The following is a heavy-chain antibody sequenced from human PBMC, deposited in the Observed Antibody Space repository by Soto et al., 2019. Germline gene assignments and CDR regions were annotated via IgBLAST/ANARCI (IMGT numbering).Heavy chain of an antibody. V-gene: IGHV1-24*01. CDR2: FDPEHGKT. D-gene: IGHD2-15*01. CDR3: ARKKGFIRKISYFDL. J-gene: IGHJ2*01. Sequence: ASVKVSCKVSGYILPDLSIHWVRQAPGKGLEWMGGFDPEHGKTIYAQKFQGRVAMTEDASTYTAYMEVNSLRSEDTAVYYCARKKGFIRKISYFDLWGRGTLVTVSS. CDR1: GYILPDLS.